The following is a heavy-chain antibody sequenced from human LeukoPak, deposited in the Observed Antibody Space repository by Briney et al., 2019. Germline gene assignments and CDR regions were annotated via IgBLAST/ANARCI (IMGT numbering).Heavy chain of an antibody. Sequence: GASVKVSCKASGYTFTSYDINWVRQATGQGPEWMGWMNPNSGNTGYAQKFQGRVTMTRNTSISTAYMELSSLRSEDTAVYYCARATGRGYSYGRETNYWGQGTLVTVSS. V-gene: IGHV1-8*01. J-gene: IGHJ4*02. CDR2: MNPNSGNT. D-gene: IGHD5-18*01. CDR3: ARATGRGYSYGRETNY. CDR1: GYTFTSYD.